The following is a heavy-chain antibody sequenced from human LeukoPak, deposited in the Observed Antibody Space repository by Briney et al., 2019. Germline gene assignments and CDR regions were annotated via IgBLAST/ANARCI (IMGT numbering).Heavy chain of an antibody. CDR2: ITSTSSKI. J-gene: IGHJ6*03. V-gene: IGHV3-21*01. CDR3: AGAILDPFYFYYYMDV. D-gene: IGHD3/OR15-3a*01. Sequence: PGGSLRLSCVASESTFSDYGMNWVRQATGKGLEWISFITSTSSKIYYADSVKGRFTISRDNAMNSLYLQMNSLRVEDTAVYYCAGAILDPFYFYYYMDVWGKGTTVTVSS. CDR1: ESTFSDYG.